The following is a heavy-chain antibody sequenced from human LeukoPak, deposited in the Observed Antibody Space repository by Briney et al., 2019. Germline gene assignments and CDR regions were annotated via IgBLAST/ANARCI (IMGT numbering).Heavy chain of an antibody. J-gene: IGHJ4*02. V-gene: IGHV3-64*01. CDR1: GFTFSSYA. D-gene: IGHD6-19*01. Sequence: GGSLRLSCAASGFTFSSYAMHWVRQAPGKGLEYVSAISSNGGSTYYANSVKGRFTISRDNSKNTLYLQMGSLRAEDMAVYYCARAGYSSGWYDYWGRGTLVTVSS. CDR3: ARAGYSSGWYDY. CDR2: ISSNGGST.